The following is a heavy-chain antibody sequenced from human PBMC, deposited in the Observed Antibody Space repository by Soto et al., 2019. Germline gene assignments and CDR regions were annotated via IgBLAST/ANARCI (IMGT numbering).Heavy chain of an antibody. D-gene: IGHD6-6*01. CDR1: GGTFSSYF. J-gene: IGHJ6*02. CDR2: IIPIFGTS. CDR3: ARDDVYSTSPAYYSGMGV. V-gene: IGHV1-69*01. Sequence: QVQLVQSGAEVKKPGSSVKVSCKASGGTFSSYFINWVRQAPVQGLEWMGGIIPIFGTSNYAQKFQDRVTITADESTSTAYMELSSLRSEDTAVYFCARDDVYSTSPAYYSGMGVWGQGTTVTVSS.